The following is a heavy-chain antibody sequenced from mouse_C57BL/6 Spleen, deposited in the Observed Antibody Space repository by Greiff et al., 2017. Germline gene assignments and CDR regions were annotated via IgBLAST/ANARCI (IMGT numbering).Heavy chain of an antibody. CDR2: FYPGSGSI. CDR3: ARDEEEGYNCGNYYATDY. D-gene: IGHD1-3*01. Sequence: VQLQESGAELVKPGASVKLSCKASGYTFTEYPIHWVKQRSGQGLEWIGWFYPGSGSIKYNEKFKDKATLTADKSSSTVYMELSRLTSEDSAVYFCARDEEEGYNCGNYYATDYWGQGTSVTVSS. V-gene: IGHV1-62-2*01. CDR1: GYTFTEYP. J-gene: IGHJ4*01.